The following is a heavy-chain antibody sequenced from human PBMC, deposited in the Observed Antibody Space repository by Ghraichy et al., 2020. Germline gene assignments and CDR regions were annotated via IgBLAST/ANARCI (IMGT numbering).Heavy chain of an antibody. Sequence: SQTLSLTCAVYGGSFSGYYWSWIRQPPGKGLEWIGEINHSGSTNYNPSLKSRVTISVDTSKNQFSLKLSSVTAADTAVYYCARGQGTVVRYYYGMDVWGQGTTVTVSS. J-gene: IGHJ6*02. CDR1: GGSFSGYY. CDR3: ARGQGTVVRYYYGMDV. V-gene: IGHV4-34*01. D-gene: IGHD4-23*01. CDR2: INHSGST.